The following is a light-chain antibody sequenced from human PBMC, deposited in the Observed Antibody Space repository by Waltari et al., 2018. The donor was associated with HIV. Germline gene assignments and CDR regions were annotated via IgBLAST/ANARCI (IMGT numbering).Light chain of an antibody. Sequence: DIHMTQSPSSVSASVGDRVTITCRASQPLSSWLAWYQQQPRKAPKLLIYATSSLQGGVPSRFTGSGSGTDFTLTINNLQAEDFATYFCQQVNKSPWSFGQGTMVEVK. CDR1: QPLSSW. J-gene: IGKJ1*01. CDR2: ATS. CDR3: QQVNKSPWS. V-gene: IGKV1-12*01.